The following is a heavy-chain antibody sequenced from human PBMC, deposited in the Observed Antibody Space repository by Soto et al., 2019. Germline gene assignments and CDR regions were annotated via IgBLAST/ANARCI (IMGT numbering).Heavy chain of an antibody. D-gene: IGHD6-19*01. Sequence: LSLTFTVSGAALSSGGYFYTWVRQPPGKGLEWLGYIYYSGGTNYNPSLKSRVTISLDKSKSQFSLRLISVTAADTAVYYCTREQSDDNYFDPWGQGTLVTVSS. CDR3: TREQSDDNYFDP. V-gene: IGHV4-61*08. J-gene: IGHJ5*02. CDR1: GAALSSGGYF. CDR2: IYYSGGT.